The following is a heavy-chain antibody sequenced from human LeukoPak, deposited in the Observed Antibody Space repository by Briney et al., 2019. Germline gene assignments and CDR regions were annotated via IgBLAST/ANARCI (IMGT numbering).Heavy chain of an antibody. CDR1: GFTFSSYW. V-gene: IGHV3-7*01. J-gene: IGHJ6*03. CDR2: IKQDGSEK. Sequence: GGSLRLSCAASGFTFSSYWMSWVRQAPGKGLEWVANIKQDGSEKYYVDSAKGRFTISRDNAKNSLYLQMNSLRAEDTAVYYCARSSVPPAVSDHYYYYMDVWGKGTTVTVSS. D-gene: IGHD2-2*01. CDR3: ARSSVPPAVSDHYYYYMDV.